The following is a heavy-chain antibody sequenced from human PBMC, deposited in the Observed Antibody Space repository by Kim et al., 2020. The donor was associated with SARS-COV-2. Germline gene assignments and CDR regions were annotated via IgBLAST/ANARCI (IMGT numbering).Heavy chain of an antibody. V-gene: IGHV3-30*05. Sequence: STKDYADTRKSRYTISREKSKNTLDLQMNSLRAECAAVYYCARYYYGMDVWGQGTTVTVSS. CDR3: ARYYYGMDV. CDR2: STK. J-gene: IGHJ6*02.